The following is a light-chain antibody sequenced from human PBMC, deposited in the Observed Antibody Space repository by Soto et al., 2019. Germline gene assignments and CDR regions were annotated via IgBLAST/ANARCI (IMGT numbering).Light chain of an antibody. CDR2: GAS. CDR1: QSVSSN. Sequence: EIVMTQSPATLSVSPGERATLSCRASQSVSSNLAWYQQKPGQAPRLLIYGASTRATGIPARFSGSGSGTEFPPTISSLQSEDFAFYYCQQYNNWPRTFAQGTKVEI. CDR3: QQYNNWPRT. V-gene: IGKV3-15*01. J-gene: IGKJ1*01.